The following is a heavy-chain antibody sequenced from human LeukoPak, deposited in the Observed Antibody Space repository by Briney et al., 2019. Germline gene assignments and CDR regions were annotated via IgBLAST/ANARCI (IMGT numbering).Heavy chain of an antibody. CDR1: GFTVSTKY. V-gene: IGHV3-66*01. CDR2: IYSGGDT. CDR3: ARVADMVRGVLTGAFDF. Sequence: GGSRRLSCAASGFTVSTKYISWLRQAPGKGLEWVSVIYSGGDTYYADSVKGRFTISRDNSKNTVYLQMDSLRVEDTAVYYCARVADMVRGVLTGAFDFWGQGTVVAVSS. D-gene: IGHD3-10*01. J-gene: IGHJ3*01.